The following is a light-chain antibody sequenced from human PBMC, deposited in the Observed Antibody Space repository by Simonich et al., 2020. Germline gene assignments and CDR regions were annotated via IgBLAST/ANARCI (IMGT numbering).Light chain of an antibody. V-gene: IGKV1-8*01. CDR3: QQYYSTPWT. CDR1: QGISSY. J-gene: IGKJ1*01. Sequence: AIRMTQSPSSLSASTGDRVTITCRASQGISSYLAWYQQKPGKAPKLLVYAASTLQRGVPSRFSGSGSGTDFTLTISSLQAEDVAVYYCQQYYSTPWTFGQGTKVEIK. CDR2: AAS.